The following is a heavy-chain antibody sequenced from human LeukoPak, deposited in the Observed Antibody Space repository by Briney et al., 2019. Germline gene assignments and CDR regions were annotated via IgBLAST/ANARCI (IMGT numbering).Heavy chain of an antibody. Sequence: PSETLSLTCTVSGGSISSYYWSWIRQPAGKGLEWIGRIYTSGSTNYNPSLKSRVTMSVDTSKNQFSLKLSSVTAADTAVYYCARDLMVRGVIRIYYYYYMDVWGKGTTVTISS. D-gene: IGHD3-10*01. V-gene: IGHV4-4*07. CDR1: GGSISSYY. J-gene: IGHJ6*03. CDR2: IYTSGST. CDR3: ARDLMVRGVIRIYYYYYMDV.